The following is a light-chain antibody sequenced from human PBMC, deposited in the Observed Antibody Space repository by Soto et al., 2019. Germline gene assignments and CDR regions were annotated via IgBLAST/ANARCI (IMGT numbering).Light chain of an antibody. Sequence: EIVMTQSPATLSVSPGERASLSCRASQSVGSNLAWYQQTAGQAPRLLIYGASTRATGIPARFSGSGSGTEFTLTISSLQSEDFAVYYCQQYNNWPPWTFGQGTKVEIK. CDR1: QSVGSN. CDR2: GAS. J-gene: IGKJ1*01. V-gene: IGKV3-15*01. CDR3: QQYNNWPPWT.